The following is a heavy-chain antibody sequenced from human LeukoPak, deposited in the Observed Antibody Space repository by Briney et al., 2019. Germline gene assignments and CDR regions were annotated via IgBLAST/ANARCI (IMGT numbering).Heavy chain of an antibody. D-gene: IGHD3-22*01. Sequence: PSETLSLTCTVSGGSITSYYWIWIRQPPGKGLEYIGYIYYSGSTNYNPSLKSRVTISVDTSKNQFSLKLSSVTAADTAVYYCARLYYETGGYYYIDYWGQGTLVTVSS. V-gene: IGHV4-59*01. CDR1: GGSITSYY. CDR3: ARLYYETGGYYYIDY. J-gene: IGHJ4*02. CDR2: IYYSGST.